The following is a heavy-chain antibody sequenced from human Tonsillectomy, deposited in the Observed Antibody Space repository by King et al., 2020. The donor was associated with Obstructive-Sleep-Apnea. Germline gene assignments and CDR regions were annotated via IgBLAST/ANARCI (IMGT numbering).Heavy chain of an antibody. D-gene: IGHD4-23*01. CDR1: GFTFINAW. CDR2: IKSRADGGTI. CDR3: PTGDVEGATVETPNVFDI. V-gene: IGHV3-15*01. Sequence: VQLVESGGGLVKPGGSLRLSCAASGFTFINAWMSGVRQAPGKGLEWVGRIKSRADGGTIDYAAPVKGRFSVPRDDSRNTLYLQMNSLKIEDTAVYYCPTGDVEGATVETPNVFDIWGQGTMVTVSS. J-gene: IGHJ3*02.